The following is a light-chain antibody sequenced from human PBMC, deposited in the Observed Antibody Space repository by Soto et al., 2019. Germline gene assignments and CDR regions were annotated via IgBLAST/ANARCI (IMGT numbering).Light chain of an antibody. V-gene: IGLV1-47*01. CDR3: TVWDDSLSGWV. J-gene: IGLJ3*02. Sequence: QSVLTQPPSASGTPGQRVTISCSGGSSNIGRNYVYWYQQLPGMAPKLLIYRNNQRPSGVPDRFSGSKSVSSASLAISGLRSEDEADYYCTVWDDSLSGWVFGGGTKVTVL. CDR2: RNN. CDR1: SSNIGRNY.